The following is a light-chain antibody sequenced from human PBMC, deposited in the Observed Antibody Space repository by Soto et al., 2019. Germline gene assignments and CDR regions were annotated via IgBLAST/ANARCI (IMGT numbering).Light chain of an antibody. Sequence: DIPMTQSPSTLSASIGDRVTITCRASQSTTGWLAWYQQKPGKAPKLLIYGTSSLETGVPSRFSVSGSGTEFTLTITYLQPDDFATYYCQQYSPYSYSFGQGTKLEIK. CDR2: GTS. CDR1: QSTTGW. CDR3: QQYSPYSYS. V-gene: IGKV1-5*03. J-gene: IGKJ2*03.